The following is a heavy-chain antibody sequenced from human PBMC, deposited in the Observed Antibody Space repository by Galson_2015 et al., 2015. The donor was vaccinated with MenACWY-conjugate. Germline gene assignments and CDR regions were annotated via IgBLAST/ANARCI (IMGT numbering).Heavy chain of an antibody. CDR2: ISVKNGNT. CDR1: GYTFISYG. V-gene: IGHV1-18*01. CDR3: VRDLVQSYWSGYTNLQS. J-gene: IGHJ5*02. D-gene: IGHD3-3*01. Sequence: PVKVSCKASGYTFISYGISWARQAPGQGLEWMGWISVKNGNTNYAQKFQGRVTVTTDTSTSTAYMEMRSLRSDDTAVYYCVRDLVQSYWSGYTNLQSWGQGTLVTVSS.